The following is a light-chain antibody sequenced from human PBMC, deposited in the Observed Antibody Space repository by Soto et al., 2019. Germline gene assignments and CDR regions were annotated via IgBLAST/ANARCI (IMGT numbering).Light chain of an antibody. CDR2: STS. J-gene: IGKJ5*01. CDR1: QSVSSY. CDR3: QQRINWPIT. V-gene: IGKV3-11*01. Sequence: EIVLTQAPATLSLSPGERATLSCRASQSVSSYLAWYQQKPGQAPRLLIYSTSNRATGIPASFSGSGSGTDFTLTISSLEPEDFAVYYCQQRINWPITFGQGTRLEIK.